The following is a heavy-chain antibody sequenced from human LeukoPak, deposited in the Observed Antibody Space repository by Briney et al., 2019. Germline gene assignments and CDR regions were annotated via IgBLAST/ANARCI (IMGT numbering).Heavy chain of an antibody. V-gene: IGHV4-59*01. CDR2: IYYSGST. CDR1: GGSISSYY. CDR3: VNSLTGWDYFDY. Sequence: SETLPLTCTVPGGSISSYYWSWIRQPPGKGLEWIGYIYYSGSTNYNPSLKSRVTISVDTSKNQFSLKLSSVTAADTAVYYCVNSLTGWDYFDYWGQGTLVTVSS. D-gene: IGHD3-9*01. J-gene: IGHJ4*02.